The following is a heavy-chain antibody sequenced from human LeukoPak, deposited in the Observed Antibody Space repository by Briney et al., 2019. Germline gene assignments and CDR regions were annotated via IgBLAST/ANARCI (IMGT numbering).Heavy chain of an antibody. D-gene: IGHD5-18*01. CDR3: ARDRYGFCWFDP. CDR1: EFTFSDYY. CDR2: ISSSGSTI. Sequence: GGSPRLSCVASEFTFSDYYMSWIRQAPGKGLEWVSYISSSGSTIYYADSVKGRFTISRDNAKNSLYLQMNSLRAEDTAVYYCARDRYGFCWFDPWGQGTLVTVSS. V-gene: IGHV3-11*01. J-gene: IGHJ5*02.